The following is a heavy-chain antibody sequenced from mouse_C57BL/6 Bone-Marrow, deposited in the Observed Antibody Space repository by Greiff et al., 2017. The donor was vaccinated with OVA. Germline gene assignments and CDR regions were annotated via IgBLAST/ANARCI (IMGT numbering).Heavy chain of an antibody. V-gene: IGHV1-52*01. CDR2: IDPSDSET. CDR3: ARSGDSSGYDY. CDR1: GYTFTSYW. Sequence: QVQLQQPGAELVRPGSSMKLSCKASGYTFTSYWMHWVKQRPIQGLEWIGNIDPSDSETHYNQKFKDKATLTVDKSSSTAYMQLSSLTSEDSAVYYCARSGDSSGYDYWGQGTTLTVSS. J-gene: IGHJ2*01. D-gene: IGHD3-2*02.